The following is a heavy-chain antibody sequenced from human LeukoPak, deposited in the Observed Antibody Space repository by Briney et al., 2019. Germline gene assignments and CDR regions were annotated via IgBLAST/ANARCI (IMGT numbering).Heavy chain of an antibody. CDR2: IIPLFGAT. CDR1: GGTFSNCA. J-gene: IGHJ5*02. D-gene: IGHD2-2*01. CDR3: ARDRGVVVVPGNWFDP. Sequence: ASVKVSCKASGGTFSNCAFSWVRQAPGQGLEWMGDIIPLFGATTYAQKFQGRVTMTRDTSISTAYMELSRLRSDDTAVYYCARDRGVVVVPGNWFDPWGQGTLVTVSS. V-gene: IGHV1-69*05.